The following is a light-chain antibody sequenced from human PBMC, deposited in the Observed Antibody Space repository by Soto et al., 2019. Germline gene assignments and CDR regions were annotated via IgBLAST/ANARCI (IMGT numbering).Light chain of an antibody. J-gene: IGKJ1*01. CDR2: GAA. CDR1: QSVFSS. Sequence: EIVMTQSPATLSVSPGERATLSCRASQSVFSSLAWYQQKPGQAPRLLIYGAATRATGIPARFSGSGSGTDFTLTISRLEPEDFAVYYCQQYGSSPLAFGQGTKVDIK. V-gene: IGKV3-20*01. CDR3: QQYGSSPLA.